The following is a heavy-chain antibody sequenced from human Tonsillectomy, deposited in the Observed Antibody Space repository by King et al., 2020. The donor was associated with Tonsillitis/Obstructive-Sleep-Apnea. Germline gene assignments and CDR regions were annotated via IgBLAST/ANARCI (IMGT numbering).Heavy chain of an antibody. CDR3: ATDRSSYDVARFDY. CDR1: GLTFSDYW. Sequence: VQLVQSGGGMVQPGGSLRLSCAVSGLTFSDYWMTWVRQAPGKGLEWVANIKQDGSEKYYVDSVKGRFAISRDNAKNSLFLQMNSLRAEDTAVYYCATDRSSYDVARFDYWGQGTVVTVSS. V-gene: IGHV3-7*03. J-gene: IGHJ4*02. D-gene: IGHD5-12*01. CDR2: IKQDGSEK.